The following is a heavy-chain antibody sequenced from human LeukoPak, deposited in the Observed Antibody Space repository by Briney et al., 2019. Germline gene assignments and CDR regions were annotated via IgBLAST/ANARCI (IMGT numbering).Heavy chain of an antibody. Sequence: ASAKVSCKASGYTFTGYYMHWVRQAPGQGLEWMGWINPNSGGTNYAQKFQGRVTMTRDTSISTAYMELSRLRSDDTAVYYCARDRLNYYYYMDVWGKGTTVTVSS. CDR3: ARDRLNYYYYMDV. CDR2: INPNSGGT. CDR1: GYTFTGYY. V-gene: IGHV1-2*02. D-gene: IGHD2-21*02. J-gene: IGHJ6*03.